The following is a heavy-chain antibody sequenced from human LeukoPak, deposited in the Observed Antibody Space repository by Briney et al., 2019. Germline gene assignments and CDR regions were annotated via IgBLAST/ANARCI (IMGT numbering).Heavy chain of an antibody. Sequence: GGSLRLSCAASGFTFSSYWMSWVRQAPGKGLEWVANIKQDGSEKYYVDSVKGRFTISRDNAKNSLYLQMNSLRAEDTAVYYCARENRDYYYYGMDVRGQGTTVTVSS. J-gene: IGHJ6*02. CDR2: IKQDGSEK. V-gene: IGHV3-7*01. CDR1: GFTFSSYW. D-gene: IGHD2/OR15-2a*01. CDR3: ARENRDYYYYGMDV.